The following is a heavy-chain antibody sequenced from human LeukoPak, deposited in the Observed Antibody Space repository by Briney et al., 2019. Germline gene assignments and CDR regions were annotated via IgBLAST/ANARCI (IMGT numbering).Heavy chain of an antibody. CDR2: IYYSGST. CDR3: ARLTRGYSGYDFYYFDY. J-gene: IGHJ4*02. Sequence: PSETLSLTCTVSGVSISSYYWSWIRQPPGKGLEWIGYIYYSGSTNYNPSLKSRVTISVDTSKNQFSLKLSSVTAADTAVYYCARLTRGYSGYDFYYFDYWGQGTLVTVSS. V-gene: IGHV4-59*01. D-gene: IGHD5-12*01. CDR1: GVSISSYY.